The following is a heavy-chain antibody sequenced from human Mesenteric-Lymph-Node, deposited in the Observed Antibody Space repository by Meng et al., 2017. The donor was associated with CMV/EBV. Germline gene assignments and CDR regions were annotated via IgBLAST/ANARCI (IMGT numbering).Heavy chain of an antibody. CDR2: ISSSSSYI. V-gene: IGHV3-21*01. D-gene: IGHD3-22*01. CDR1: GFTFSSYS. CDR3: ARVESSGYYYETYYFDY. Sequence: GESLKISCAASGFTFSSYSMNWVRQAPGKGLEWASSISSSSSYIYYADSVKGRFTISRDNAKNSLYLQMNSLRAEDTAVYYCARVESSGYYYETYYFDYWGQGTLVTVSS. J-gene: IGHJ4*02.